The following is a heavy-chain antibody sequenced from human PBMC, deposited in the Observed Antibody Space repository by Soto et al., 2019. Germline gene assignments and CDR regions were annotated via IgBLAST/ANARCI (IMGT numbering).Heavy chain of an antibody. D-gene: IGHD3-22*01. V-gene: IGHV4-31*03. J-gene: IGHJ4*02. CDR2: ISHNGIT. CDR1: GGSINRERSY. Sequence: QVQLPESGPGLVKPSQTLSLNCTVTGGSINRERSYWSWIRQSPGRGLEWIEYISHNGITWYNPSLQNRVSIAIDRSKHHFSLEVRSVAAADTAFYYCARGEIVMVDWGQGALVTVSS. CDR3: ARGEIVMVD.